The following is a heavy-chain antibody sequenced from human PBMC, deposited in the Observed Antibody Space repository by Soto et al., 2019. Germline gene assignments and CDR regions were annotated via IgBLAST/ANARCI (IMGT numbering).Heavy chain of an antibody. Sequence: GGSLRLSCAASGSTFSSYGMHWVRQAPGKGLEWVAAISYAGSNKNYADSVKGRFTISRDNSKNTLYLQMDSLRDEDTAVYYCAKDTYYHDSSGYYVFDYWGQGTLVTVSS. CDR2: ISYAGSNK. V-gene: IGHV3-30*18. J-gene: IGHJ4*02. CDR3: AKDTYYHDSSGYYVFDY. D-gene: IGHD3-22*01. CDR1: GSTFSSYG.